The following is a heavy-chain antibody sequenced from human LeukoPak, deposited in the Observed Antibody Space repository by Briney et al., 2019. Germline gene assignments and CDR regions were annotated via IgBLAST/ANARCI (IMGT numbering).Heavy chain of an antibody. CDR1: GDSISTSSYS. D-gene: IGHD3-22*01. CDR3: ARSYYYDYRQIDY. CDR2: IYYSGST. J-gene: IGHJ4*02. Sequence: SDTLSLTCTVSGDSISTSSYSWGWIRQPPGKVLEWLGSIYYSGSTYYNPSLKSRVTISVDTSKNQFSLNLYSVTAADTAVFYCARSYYYDYRQIDYWGQGTLVTVSS. V-gene: IGHV4-39*01.